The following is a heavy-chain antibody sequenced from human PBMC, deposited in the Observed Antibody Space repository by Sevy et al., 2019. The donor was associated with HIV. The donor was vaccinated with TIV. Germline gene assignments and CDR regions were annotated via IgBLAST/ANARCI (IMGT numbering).Heavy chain of an antibody. J-gene: IGHJ4*02. V-gene: IGHV3-21*05. Sequence: GGSLRLSCTASAFTFSAYSRNWVRQAPGKGLEWLSYISTGTDHIYYADSAKGRFTISRDDAKKSVYLEMKSLRDQDTALYYCVRRGVDAYNVYFDLWGQGTLVTVSS. CDR2: ISTGTDHI. CDR3: VRRGVDAYNVYFDL. D-gene: IGHD3-10*01. CDR1: AFTFSAYS.